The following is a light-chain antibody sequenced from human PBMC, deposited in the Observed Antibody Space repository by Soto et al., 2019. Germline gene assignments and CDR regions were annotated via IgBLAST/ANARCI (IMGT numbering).Light chain of an antibody. V-gene: IGKV1-5*03. CDR3: QQYNSYPLT. CDR2: KAS. Sequence: DIQMTQSPSTLSASVGDRVTITCRASQSISSWLAWYQQKPGKAPNLLIYKASSLESGVPSRFSGSGSGTEFTLTIRSLQPDDFAPYYCQQYNSYPLTFGGGTKVEIK. CDR1: QSISSW. J-gene: IGKJ4*01.